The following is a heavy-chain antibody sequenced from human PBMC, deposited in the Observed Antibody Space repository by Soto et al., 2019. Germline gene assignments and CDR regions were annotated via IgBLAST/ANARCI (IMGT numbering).Heavy chain of an antibody. CDR2: IWYDGSNK. CDR3: ARDDIVVVPAAIFYYGMDV. D-gene: IGHD2-2*02. Sequence: GGSLRLSCAASGFTFSSYGMHWVRQAPGKGLEWVAVIWYDGSNKYYADSVKGRFTISRDNSKNTLYLQMNSLRAEDTAVYYCARDDIVVVPAAIFYYGMDVWGQGTTVTVS. J-gene: IGHJ6*02. V-gene: IGHV3-33*01. CDR1: GFTFSSYG.